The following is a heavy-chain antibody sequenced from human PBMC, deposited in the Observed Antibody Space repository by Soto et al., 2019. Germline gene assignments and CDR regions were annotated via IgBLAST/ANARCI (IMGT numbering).Heavy chain of an antibody. Sequence: QVQLVQSGAEVKKPGASVKVSCKASGYTFTNYGLSWVRQAPGQGLEWMGWISAYNGNTKYAQRFQGRVTMTSDTSTSTAYMALRSLRSDDTALYYCARWAGGDHGWLDPWGQGTQVTVSS. CDR3: ARWAGGDHGWLDP. V-gene: IGHV1-18*01. CDR1: GYTFTNYG. D-gene: IGHD2-21*02. J-gene: IGHJ5*02. CDR2: ISAYNGNT.